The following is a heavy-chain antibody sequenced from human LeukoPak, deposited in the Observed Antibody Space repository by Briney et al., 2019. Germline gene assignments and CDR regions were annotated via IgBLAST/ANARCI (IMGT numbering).Heavy chain of an antibody. CDR2: INHSGST. J-gene: IGHJ4*02. CDR3: ARRVRGAEWWRTMANWFDY. V-gene: IGHV4-34*01. CDR1: GASFSGYY. D-gene: IGHD2-15*01. Sequence: SETLSLTCTVSGASFSGYYWSWIRQPPGKGLEWIGEINHSGSTNYNPSLKSRVTISVDTSKNQFSLKLSSVTAADTAVYYCARRVRGAEWWRTMANWFDYWGQGTLVTVSS.